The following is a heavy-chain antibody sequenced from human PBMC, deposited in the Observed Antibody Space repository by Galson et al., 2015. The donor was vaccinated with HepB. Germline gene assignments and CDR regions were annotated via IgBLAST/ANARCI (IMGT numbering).Heavy chain of an antibody. CDR3: ARERRLGEMATNGFDY. J-gene: IGHJ4*02. Sequence: SVKVSCKASGGTFSSYAISWVRQAPGQGLEWMGGIIPIFGTANYAQKFQGRVTITADESTSTAYMELSSLRSEDTAVYYCARERRLGEMATNGFDYWGQGTLVTVSS. CDR1: GGTFSSYA. V-gene: IGHV1-69*13. CDR2: IIPIFGTA. D-gene: IGHD5-24*01.